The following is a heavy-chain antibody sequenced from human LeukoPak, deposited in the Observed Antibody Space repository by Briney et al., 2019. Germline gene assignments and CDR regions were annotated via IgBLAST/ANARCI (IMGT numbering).Heavy chain of an antibody. D-gene: IGHD3-22*01. Sequence: PSETLSLTCAVYGGSFSGYYWSWIRQPPGKGLEWIGRIYTSGSTNYNPSLKSRVTMSVDTSKNQFSLKLSSVTAADTAVYYCARESPYDSSGYDYWGQGTLVTVSS. CDR3: ARESPYDSSGYDY. V-gene: IGHV4-4*07. J-gene: IGHJ4*02. CDR2: IYTSGST. CDR1: GGSFSGYY.